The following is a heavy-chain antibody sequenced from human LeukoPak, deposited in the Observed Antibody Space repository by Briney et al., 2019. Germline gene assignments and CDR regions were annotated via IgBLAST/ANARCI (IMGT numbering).Heavy chain of an antibody. D-gene: IGHD3-22*01. Sequence: GESLKISCKGSGYSFTSYWIGWVRQMPGKGLEWMGIIYPGDSDTRYSPSSQGQVTISADKSISTAYLQWSSLKASDTAMYYCAREYDSSGSHYYYGMDIWGQGTTVTVSS. CDR2: IYPGDSDT. V-gene: IGHV5-51*01. CDR1: GYSFTSYW. CDR3: AREYDSSGSHYYYGMDI. J-gene: IGHJ6*02.